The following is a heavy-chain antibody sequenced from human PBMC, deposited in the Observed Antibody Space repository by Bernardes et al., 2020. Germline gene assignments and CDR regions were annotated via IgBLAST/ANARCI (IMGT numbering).Heavy chain of an antibody. V-gene: IGHV3-53*01. CDR3: ARDEGDLVRPPI. CDR1: GFTVSSNY. J-gene: IGHJ3*02. Sequence: GGSLRLSCAASGFTVSSNYMSWVRQAPGKGLEWVSVIYSGGSTYYADSVKGRFTISRDNSKNTLYLQMNSLRAEDTAVYYCARDEGDLVRPPIWGQGTMVTVSS. D-gene: IGHD3-3*01. CDR2: IYSGGST.